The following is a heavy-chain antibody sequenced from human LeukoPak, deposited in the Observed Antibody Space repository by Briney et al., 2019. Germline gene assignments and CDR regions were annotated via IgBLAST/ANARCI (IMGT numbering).Heavy chain of an antibody. CDR3: ARDYSSSTSCYVY. D-gene: IGHD2-2*01. J-gene: IGHJ4*02. CDR1: GFTFSSHS. V-gene: IGHV3-21*01. Sequence: GGSLRLSCVASGFTFSSHSMNWVRQAPGKGLDWVSSISSSGSYIYYADSVKGRFTISRDNAKNSLYLQMNSLRAEDTAVYYCARDYSSSTSCYVYWGQGTMVTVSS. CDR2: ISSSGSYI.